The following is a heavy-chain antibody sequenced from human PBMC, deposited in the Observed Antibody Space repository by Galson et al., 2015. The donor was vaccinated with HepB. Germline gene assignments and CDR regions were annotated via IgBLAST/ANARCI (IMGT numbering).Heavy chain of an antibody. CDR3: ARAGITMVRGVPSFADY. J-gene: IGHJ4*02. CDR2: IYPGDSDT. CDR1: GYSFTSYW. D-gene: IGHD3-10*01. V-gene: IGHV5-51*01. Sequence: QSGAEVKKPGESLKISCKGSGYSFTSYWIGWVRQMPGKGLEWMGIIYPGDSDTRYSPSFQGQVTISADKSISTAYLQWSSLKASDTAMYYCARAGITMVRGVPSFADYWGQGTLVTVSS.